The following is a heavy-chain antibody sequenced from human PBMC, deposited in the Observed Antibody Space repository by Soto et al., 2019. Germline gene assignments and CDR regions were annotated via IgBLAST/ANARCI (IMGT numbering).Heavy chain of an antibody. V-gene: IGHV3-23*01. D-gene: IGHD3-22*01. CDR3: TRARGTYYYDSSDFDP. CDR1: GFTFSSYA. Sequence: GGSLRLSCAASGFTFSSYAMSWVRQAPGKGLEWVSAISGSGGSTYYADSVKGRFTISRDNSKNTLYLQMNSLKTEDTAVYYCTRARGTYYYDSSDFDPWGQGTLVTVSS. CDR2: ISGSGGST. J-gene: IGHJ5*02.